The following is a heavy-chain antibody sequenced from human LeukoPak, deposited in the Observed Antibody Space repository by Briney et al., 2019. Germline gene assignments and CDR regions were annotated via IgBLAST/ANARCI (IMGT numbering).Heavy chain of an antibody. J-gene: IGHJ3*02. V-gene: IGHV1-46*01. CDR3: ARGYSSMVRGVNDAFDI. Sequence: GASVKVSCKASGYTFTSYYMHWVRQAPGQRLEWMGIINPSGGSTSYAQKFQGRVTMTRDTSTSTVYMELSSLRSEDTAVYYCARGYSSMVRGVNDAFDIWGQGTMVTVSS. D-gene: IGHD3-10*01. CDR2: INPSGGST. CDR1: GYTFTSYY.